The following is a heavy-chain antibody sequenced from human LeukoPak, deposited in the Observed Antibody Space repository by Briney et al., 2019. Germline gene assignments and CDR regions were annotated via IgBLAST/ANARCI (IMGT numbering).Heavy chain of an antibody. CDR2: ISGYNENT. D-gene: IGHD4-23*01. CDR1: GYTFSDYG. CDR3: ARDELCGGNAYRCGVSEY. J-gene: IGHJ4*02. V-gene: IGHV1-18*01. Sequence: GASVTVSCKASGYTFSDYGISWVRQAPGQGLEWMGWISGYNENTNYAQKLQDRVIVTTDTSTSTVYMELRSLSSDDTAVYYCARDELCGGNAYRCGVSEYWGQGTLVTVSS.